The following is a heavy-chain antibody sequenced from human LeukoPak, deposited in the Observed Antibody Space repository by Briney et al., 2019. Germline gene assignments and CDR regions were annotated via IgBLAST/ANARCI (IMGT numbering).Heavy chain of an antibody. CDR1: GGSVNSGSYY. CDR2: IYYSGST. J-gene: IGHJ5*02. Sequence: PSETLSLTCTVSGGSVNSGSYYWSWIRQPPGKGLEWIGYIYYSGSTTYNPSLKSRVSMSVDTSKNQFSLKLSSVTAADTAVYFCARVAVAATGWFDPWGQGTLVTVSS. CDR3: ARVAVAATGWFDP. V-gene: IGHV4-61*01. D-gene: IGHD6-19*01.